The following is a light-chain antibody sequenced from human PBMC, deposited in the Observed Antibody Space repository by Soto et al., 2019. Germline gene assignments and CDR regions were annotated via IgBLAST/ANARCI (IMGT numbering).Light chain of an antibody. J-gene: IGKJ2*03. V-gene: IGKV3-20*01. Sequence: DIVLTQSPGTLSLSPGERVTLSCRASQSVGSRYLAWYQQKPGQAPRLLIFGASRRATGIPDRFSGSGSGTDFTLTISRLEPEDFAVYYCQQYGSSPLYSFGQGTKVDIK. CDR3: QQYGSSPLYS. CDR2: GAS. CDR1: QSVGSRY.